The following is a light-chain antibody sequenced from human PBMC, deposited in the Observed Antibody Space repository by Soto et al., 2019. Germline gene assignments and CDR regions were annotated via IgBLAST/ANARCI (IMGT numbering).Light chain of an antibody. CDR3: GESHTIDGQVGSGV. Sequence: VLTQAPSAAALLGASIKLTCTLRRVHSTHTIEWNQQRPERSPQYIMKVKSDGSHRKVMGSSSGADHYFTLSSLQSDDEAEYYCGESHTIDGQVGSGVFETGTKLTVL. J-gene: IGLJ1*01. CDR2: VKSDGSH. V-gene: IGLV4-3*01. CDR1: RVHSTHT.